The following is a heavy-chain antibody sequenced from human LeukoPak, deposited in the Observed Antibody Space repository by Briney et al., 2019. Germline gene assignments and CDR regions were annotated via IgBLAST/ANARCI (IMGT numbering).Heavy chain of an antibody. V-gene: IGHV1-2*02. CDR2: MNPKSGGT. CDR3: ARGTHYGSGSYFDDY. J-gene: IGHJ4*02. CDR1: GYTFTGYY. D-gene: IGHD3-10*01. Sequence: GASVKVSCKASGYTFTGYYVHWVRQAPGQGLEWMGWMNPKSGGTNYAQKFEARVTMNRDTSISTAYMELSRLRFDDTAVYYCARGTHYGSGSYFDDYWGQGTLVAVSS.